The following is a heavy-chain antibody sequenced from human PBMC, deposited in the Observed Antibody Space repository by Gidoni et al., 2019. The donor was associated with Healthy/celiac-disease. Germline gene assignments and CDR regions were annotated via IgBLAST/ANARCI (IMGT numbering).Heavy chain of an antibody. J-gene: IGHJ4*02. CDR1: GFTFSSYG. Sequence: QVQLVESGGGVVQPGRSLRLSCAASGFTFSSYGMHWVRQAPGKGLEWVAVISYDGSNKYYADSVKGRFTISRDNSKNTLYLQMNSLRAEDTAVYYCAKDHSGGAAGYWGQGTLVTVSS. D-gene: IGHD2-15*01. CDR3: AKDHSGGAAGY. V-gene: IGHV3-30*18. CDR2: ISYDGSNK.